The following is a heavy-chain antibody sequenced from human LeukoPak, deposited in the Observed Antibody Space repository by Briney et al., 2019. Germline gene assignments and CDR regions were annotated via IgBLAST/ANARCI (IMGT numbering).Heavy chain of an antibody. CDR2: ISYDGSNK. CDR1: GFTFSSYA. V-gene: IGHV3-30-3*01. Sequence: GGSLRLSCAASGFTFSSYAMHWVRQAPGRGLGWVAVISYDGSNKYYADSVKGRFTISRDNSKNTLYLQMNSLRAEDTAVYYCATGRNLPTTVTTGIEFDYWGQGTLVTVSS. D-gene: IGHD4-17*01. J-gene: IGHJ4*02. CDR3: ATGRNLPTTVTTGIEFDY.